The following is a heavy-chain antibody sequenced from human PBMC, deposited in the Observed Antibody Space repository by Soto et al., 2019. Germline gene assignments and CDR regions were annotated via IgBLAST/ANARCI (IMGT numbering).Heavy chain of an antibody. CDR1: GFIFSDYY. V-gene: IGHV3-11*01. CDR2: ISSGGYTI. CDR3: ARAQYSSSSVFDY. Sequence: SLRLSCAASGFIFSDYYMSWFRQAPGKGLEWLSYISSGGYTIYYADSVKGRFTISRDNAKNSPYLQMNSLGADDTAVYFCARAQYSSSSVFDYWGQGTLVTVSS. D-gene: IGHD6-6*01. J-gene: IGHJ4*02.